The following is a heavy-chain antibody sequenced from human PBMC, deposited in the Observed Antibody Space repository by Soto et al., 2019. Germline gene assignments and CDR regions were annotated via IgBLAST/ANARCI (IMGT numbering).Heavy chain of an antibody. D-gene: IGHD4-17*01. J-gene: IGHJ4*02. Sequence: EVQLLESGGGLVQPGGSLRLSCEASGFTFSSYAMSWVRQAPGKGLEWVSAISGSGGSTYYADSVKGRFTISRDNSKNTLYLQMNSLRAEDTAVYYCAKSFYGDQDHFDYWGQGTLVTVSS. V-gene: IGHV3-23*01. CDR2: ISGSGGST. CDR3: AKSFYGDQDHFDY. CDR1: GFTFSSYA.